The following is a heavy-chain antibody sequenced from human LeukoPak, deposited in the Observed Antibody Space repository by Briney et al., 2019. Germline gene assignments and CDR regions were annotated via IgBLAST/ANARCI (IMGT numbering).Heavy chain of an antibody. J-gene: IGHJ4*02. D-gene: IGHD4-17*01. Sequence: GGSLRLSCAASGFTFSSYGMHWVRQAPGKGLEWVAFIRYDGSNKYYADSVKGRFTISRDNSKNTLYLQMNSLRAEDTAVYYCAKDRSTYGDYGYFDYWGQGTLVTVSS. CDR3: AKDRSTYGDYGYFDY. CDR1: GFTFSSYG. CDR2: IRYDGSNK. V-gene: IGHV3-30*02.